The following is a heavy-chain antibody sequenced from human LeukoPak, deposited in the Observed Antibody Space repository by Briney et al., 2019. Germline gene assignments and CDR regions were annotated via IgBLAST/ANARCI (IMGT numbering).Heavy chain of an antibody. CDR1: GFTFSSYS. Sequence: PGGSLRLSCAPSGFTFSSYSTNWVRQAPGKGLGCVSSISSSSSYTYYADSVKGRFTISRDNAKNSLYLQMNSLRAEDTAVYYCARDVAGTTLGGHDYWGQGTLVTVSS. CDR3: ARDVAGTTLGGHDY. V-gene: IGHV3-21*01. J-gene: IGHJ4*02. D-gene: IGHD1-7*01. CDR2: ISSSSSYT.